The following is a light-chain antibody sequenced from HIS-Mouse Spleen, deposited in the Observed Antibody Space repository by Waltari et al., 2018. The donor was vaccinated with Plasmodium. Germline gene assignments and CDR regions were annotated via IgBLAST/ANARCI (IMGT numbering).Light chain of an antibody. J-gene: IGLJ3*02. CDR1: ALPKQY. Sequence: PSVSVSPGQTARITCSGAALPKQYAYWYQQKPGQAPVLVIDTDSARPSGIPDRFSGSSSGTTVTLTIRGVQAEDEADYYCQSADSSGTPNWVFGGGTKLTVL. CDR3: QSADSSGTPNWV. V-gene: IGLV3-25*03. CDR2: TDS.